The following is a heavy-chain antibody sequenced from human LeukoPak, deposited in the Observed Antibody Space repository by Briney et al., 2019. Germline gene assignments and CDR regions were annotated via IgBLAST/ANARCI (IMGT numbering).Heavy chain of an antibody. J-gene: IGHJ6*03. CDR3: ARIVLRFLEWLPPYYYYYYLDV. V-gene: IGHV4-34*01. CDR2: INHSGSP. Sequence: SETLSLTCAVYGGSYSGYYWPWIRQPPGKGLEWIGEINHSGSPNYHPSLKSRVTISVDTSKNQFSRKLSSVTASDTAVYYCARIVLRFLEWLPPYYYYYYLDVWGKGTTVTVSS. CDR1: GGSYSGYY. D-gene: IGHD3-3*01.